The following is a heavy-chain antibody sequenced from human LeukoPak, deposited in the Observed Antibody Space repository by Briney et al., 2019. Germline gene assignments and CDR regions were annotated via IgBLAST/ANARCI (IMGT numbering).Heavy chain of an antibody. D-gene: IGHD3-10*01. CDR3: AGSMVRGLAFDI. CDR1: GGSISSYY. Sequence: SETLSLTCTVSGGSISSYYWSWIRQPPGKGLEWIGYIYYSGSTNYNPSLKSRVTISVDTSKNQFSLKLSSVTAADTAVYYCAGSMVRGLAFDIRGQGTMVTVSS. J-gene: IGHJ3*02. CDR2: IYYSGST. V-gene: IGHV4-59*01.